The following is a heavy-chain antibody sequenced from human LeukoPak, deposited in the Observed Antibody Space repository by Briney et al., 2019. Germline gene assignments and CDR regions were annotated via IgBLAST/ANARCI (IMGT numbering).Heavy chain of an antibody. V-gene: IGHV3-21*01. J-gene: IGHJ4*02. D-gene: IGHD2-2*01. CDR1: GFTFSSYT. CDR3: ARENDQVLYSFDY. Sequence: GGSLRLSCAASGFTFSSYTMNWVRQAPGKGLEWVSYITSGGTYIYYADPVRGRLTISRDNAKNSLYLQMNSLRAEDTAVYYCARENDQVLYSFDYWGQGTLVTVSS. CDR2: ITSGGTYI.